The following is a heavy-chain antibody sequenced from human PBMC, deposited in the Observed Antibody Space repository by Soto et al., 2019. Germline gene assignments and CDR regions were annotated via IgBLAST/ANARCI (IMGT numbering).Heavy chain of an antibody. Sequence: SQTLSLTCAISGDSVSSNSAAWNWIRQSPSRGLEWLGRTYYRSKWYNDYAVSVKSRITINPDTSKNQFSLQLNSVTPEDTAVYYCARSPGHLGMMVAYYYYGMDVWGQGTTVTVSS. V-gene: IGHV6-1*01. CDR3: ARSPGHLGMMVAYYYYGMDV. CDR1: GDSVSSNSAA. J-gene: IGHJ6*02. D-gene: IGHD7-27*01. CDR2: TYYRSKWYN.